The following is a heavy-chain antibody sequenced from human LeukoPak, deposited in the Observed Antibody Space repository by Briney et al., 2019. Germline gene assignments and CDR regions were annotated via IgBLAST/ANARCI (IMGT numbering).Heavy chain of an antibody. CDR1: GYTCSDYY. J-gene: IGHJ4*02. CDR2: ILPKSGGT. CDR3: VRERGVGDSAFDY. V-gene: IGHV1-2*06. D-gene: IGHD2-8*01. Sequence: ASVKVSCKASGYTCSDYYIHWVRQAPGQGLEWVGRILPKSGGTTYAQKFQGRVTVTRDTSIGTAYMELSRLTSDDTAVYYCVRERGVGDSAFDYWGQGSLVTVSS.